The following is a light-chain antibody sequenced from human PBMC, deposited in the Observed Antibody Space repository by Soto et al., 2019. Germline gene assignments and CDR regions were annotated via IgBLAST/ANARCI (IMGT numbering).Light chain of an antibody. J-gene: IGKJ4*01. V-gene: IGKV3-20*01. CDR2: GAS. CDR1: QSVRSNY. CDR3: QQYASSPLT. Sequence: EIVLTQSPGTLSLSSGERATLSCRASQSVRSNYLAWYQQKPGQAPRLLIYGASSRATGIPDRFGGSGSGTDFTLPLSRLAPEDFAVYYCQQYASSPLTFGGGTKVEIK.